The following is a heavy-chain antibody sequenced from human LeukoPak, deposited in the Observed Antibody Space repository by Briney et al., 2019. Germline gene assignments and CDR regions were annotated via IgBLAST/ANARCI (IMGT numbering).Heavy chain of an antibody. Sequence: PSQTLSLTCTVSGGSISSGGYYWSWIRQPPGKGLEWIGYIYHSGSTNYNPSLKSRVTMSVDTSKNQFSLKLSSVTAADTAVYCCARDRDCSSTSCYRDYYYYYMDVWGKGTTVTVSS. CDR2: IYHSGST. CDR3: ARDRDCSSTSCYRDYYYYYMDV. V-gene: IGHV4-30-2*01. J-gene: IGHJ6*03. D-gene: IGHD2-2*02. CDR1: GGSISSGGYY.